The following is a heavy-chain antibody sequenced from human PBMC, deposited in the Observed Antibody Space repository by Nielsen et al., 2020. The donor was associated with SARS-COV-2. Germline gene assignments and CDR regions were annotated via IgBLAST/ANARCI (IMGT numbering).Heavy chain of an antibody. Sequence: SETLSLTCAVYGGSFSGYYWSWIRQPPGKGLEWIGEINHSGSTNYNPSLKSRATISVDTSKNQFSLKLSSVTAADTAVYYCARSNRRYCSSTSCYAGGAAAGSLDYWGQGTLVTVSS. J-gene: IGHJ4*02. CDR2: INHSGST. V-gene: IGHV4-34*01. D-gene: IGHD2-2*01. CDR3: ARSNRRYCSSTSCYAGGAAAGSLDY. CDR1: GGSFSGYY.